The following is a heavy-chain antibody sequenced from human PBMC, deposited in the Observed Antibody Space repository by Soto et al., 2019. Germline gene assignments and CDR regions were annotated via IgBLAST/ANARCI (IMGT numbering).Heavy chain of an antibody. V-gene: IGHV1-69*02. CDR2: IIPILGIA. CDR1: GGTFSSYT. CDR3: ASYCSGGSCQNFDY. D-gene: IGHD2-15*01. J-gene: IGHJ4*02. Sequence: QVQLVQSGAEVKKPESSVKVSCKACGGTFSSYTIRWVRQAPGQGLEWMGRIIPILGIANYAQKFQGRVTITADKSTSTAYMELSSLRSEDTAVYYCASYCSGGSCQNFDYWGQGTLVTVSS.